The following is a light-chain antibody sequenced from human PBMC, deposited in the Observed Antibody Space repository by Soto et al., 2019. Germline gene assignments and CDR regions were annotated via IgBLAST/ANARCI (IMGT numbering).Light chain of an antibody. V-gene: IGLV2-23*01. CDR2: EGT. J-gene: IGLJ1*01. CDR3: CSYGGRSTYV. CDR1: SSDVGSYNL. Sequence: QSVLTQPASVSGSPGQWITISCTGTSSDVGSYNLVSWYQQHPGKAPKLMIYEGTKRPSGVSNRFSASKSANTASLTISGLQAEDEADYYCCSYGGRSTYVFGTGTKLTVL.